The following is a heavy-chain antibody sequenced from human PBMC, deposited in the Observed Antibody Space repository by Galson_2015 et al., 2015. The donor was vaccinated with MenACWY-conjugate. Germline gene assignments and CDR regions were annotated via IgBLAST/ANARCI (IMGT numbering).Heavy chain of an antibody. Sequence: SLRLSCAASGITFSSYAMSWVRQAPGKGLEWVSSISTTGGTTYYADSVKGRFTISRDNSKNTLYLQMNSLRAGDTAVYYCAQGAGSRWFDSWGQGTLVTVSS. CDR2: ISTTGGTT. D-gene: IGHD3-10*01. V-gene: IGHV3-23*01. CDR3: AQGAGSRWFDS. J-gene: IGHJ5*01. CDR1: GITFSSYA.